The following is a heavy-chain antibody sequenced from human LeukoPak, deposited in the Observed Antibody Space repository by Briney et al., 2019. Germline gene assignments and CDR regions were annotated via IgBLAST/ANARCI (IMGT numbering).Heavy chain of an antibody. CDR3: AKTSGQGYYFDY. V-gene: IGHV3-23*01. Sequence: GGSLRLSCAASGFTFSSYAMSWVRQAPGKGLEWVSAISGSGGSTYYPDSVKGRFTISRDNSKNTLYLQMNSLRAEDTAVYYCAKTSGQGYYFDYWGQGTLVTVSS. CDR1: GFTFSSYA. J-gene: IGHJ4*02. CDR2: ISGSGGST. D-gene: IGHD2-15*01.